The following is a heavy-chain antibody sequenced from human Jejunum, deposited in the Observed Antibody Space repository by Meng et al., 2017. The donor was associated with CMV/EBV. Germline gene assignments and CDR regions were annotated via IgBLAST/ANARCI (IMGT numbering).Heavy chain of an antibody. CDR1: RGFV. D-gene: IGHD3-3*01. J-gene: IGHJ6*02. Sequence: RGFVIRWVRQRPGQRLGWMGAIIPMFGTTKYAQKFQGRVTITSDESTSTAYMEVSSLRSEDTAVYYCARDVRGSGLLGHYYGMDVWGQGTKVTVSS. CDR2: IIPMFGTT. CDR3: ARDVRGSGLLGHYYGMDV. V-gene: IGHV1-69*01.